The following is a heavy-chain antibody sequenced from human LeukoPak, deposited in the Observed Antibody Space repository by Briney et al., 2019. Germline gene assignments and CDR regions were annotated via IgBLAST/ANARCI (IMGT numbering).Heavy chain of an antibody. CDR1: DFTFSSYW. J-gene: IGHJ6*02. CDR3: ARRRSGDQTYPRYGMDV. CDR2: IKKDGSEI. V-gene: IGHV3-7*01. Sequence: GGCLRLSCAASDFTFSSYWMSWVRQAPGKGLEWVATIKKDGSEIYYVDPVKGRFTISRDNAKHSPYLQMNTLRGDDTAVYYCARRRSGDQTYPRYGMDVWGQGTTVTVSS. D-gene: IGHD2-2*02.